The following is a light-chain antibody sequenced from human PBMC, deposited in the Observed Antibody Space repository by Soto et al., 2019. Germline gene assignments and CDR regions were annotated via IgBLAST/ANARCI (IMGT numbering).Light chain of an antibody. J-gene: IGKJ2*01. Sequence: DIQMTQSPSSLSASVGDRVTITCRASQTIRSWLAWYQQKPGKPPKLLIYDASSLESGVPSRFSGSGSGTEFTLTINSLQPDDFATYYCQQYRSYLYTFGQGTKLEIK. CDR3: QQYRSYLYT. CDR1: QTIRSW. CDR2: DAS. V-gene: IGKV1-5*01.